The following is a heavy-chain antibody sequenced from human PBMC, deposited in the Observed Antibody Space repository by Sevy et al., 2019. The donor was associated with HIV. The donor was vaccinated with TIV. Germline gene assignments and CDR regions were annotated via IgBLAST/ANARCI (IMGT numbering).Heavy chain of an antibody. CDR2: MNTNTGNT. D-gene: IGHD6-19*01. Sequence: ASVKASCEASGFNFRSYDIYWVRQAPGQGLEWVGWMNTNTGNTGFAQKFQGRVTMTRNSSISTAYMELSNLRSEDTAVYYCARVSGWHLRYGLDVWGQGTTVTVSS. CDR3: ARVSGWHLRYGLDV. J-gene: IGHJ6*02. V-gene: IGHV1-8*02. CDR1: GFNFRSYD.